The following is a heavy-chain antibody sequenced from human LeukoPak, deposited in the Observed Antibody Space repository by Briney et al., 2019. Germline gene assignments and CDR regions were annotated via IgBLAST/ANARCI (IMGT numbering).Heavy chain of an antibody. D-gene: IGHD3-22*01. J-gene: IGHJ4*02. CDR2: IWHDGSKK. CDR1: GFTFSTYG. V-gene: IGHV3-33*01. CDR3: ARDDSSGDYYDNFDY. Sequence: GGSLRLSCAASGFTFSTYGMHWVRQAPGKGLERVALIWHDGSKKYYADSVKGRFTISRDNSKNTLHLQMNSLRAEDTAVYHCARDDSSGDYYDNFDYWGQGTLVTVSS.